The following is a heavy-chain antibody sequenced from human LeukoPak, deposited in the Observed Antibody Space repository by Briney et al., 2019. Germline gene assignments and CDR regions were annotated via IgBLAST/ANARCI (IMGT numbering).Heavy chain of an antibody. D-gene: IGHD2-2*01. CDR1: GYSFTSYW. CDR3: ARHVVVPAARGRIMGNWFDP. J-gene: IGHJ5*02. Sequence: GESLKISCTGSGYSFTSYWIGWVRPMPGKGLEWMGIIYPGDSDTRYSPSFQGQVTISADKSISTAYLQWSSLKASDTAMYYCARHVVVPAARGRIMGNWFDPWGQGTLVTVSS. CDR2: IYPGDSDT. V-gene: IGHV5-51*01.